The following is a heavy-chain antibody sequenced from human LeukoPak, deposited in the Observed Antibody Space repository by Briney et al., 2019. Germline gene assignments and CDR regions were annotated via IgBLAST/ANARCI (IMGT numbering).Heavy chain of an antibody. V-gene: IGHV4-4*07. Sequence: PSETLSLTCTVSGGSISSDYWSWIRQPAGKGLEWIGRIYSSGNTNYNPSLKSRVTMSVDTSKNQFSLKLSSVTAADTAVYYCAREGYSYARAFDIWGQGTMVTVSS. CDR3: AREGYSYARAFDI. J-gene: IGHJ3*02. CDR2: IYSSGNT. D-gene: IGHD5-18*01. CDR1: GGSISSDY.